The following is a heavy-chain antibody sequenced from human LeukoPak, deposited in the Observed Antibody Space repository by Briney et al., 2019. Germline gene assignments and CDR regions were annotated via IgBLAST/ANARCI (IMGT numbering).Heavy chain of an antibody. Sequence: GGSLRLSCAASGFTVSGNYMSWVRLAPGKGLEWVSAISGSGGSTYYADSVKGRFTISRDNSKNTLYLQMNSLRAEDTAVYYCAKDQLSSSSPFDYWGQGTLVTVSS. V-gene: IGHV3-23*01. CDR1: GFTVSGNY. J-gene: IGHJ4*02. CDR3: AKDQLSSSSPFDY. D-gene: IGHD6-6*01. CDR2: ISGSGGST.